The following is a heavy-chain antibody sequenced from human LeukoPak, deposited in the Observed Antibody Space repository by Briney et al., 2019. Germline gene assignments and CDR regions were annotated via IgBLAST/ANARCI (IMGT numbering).Heavy chain of an antibody. CDR3: AREPYFYMDV. J-gene: IGHJ6*03. CDR1: GFTFSSYS. Sequence: GGSLRLSSAASGFTFSSYSMDWVRQAPGKGLEWVSSISSSGSYIYYAESMRGRFTISRDNAKNSLYLEMNSLRAEDTAVYYCAREPYFYMDVWGKGTTVTVSS. V-gene: IGHV3-21*01. CDR2: ISSSGSYI.